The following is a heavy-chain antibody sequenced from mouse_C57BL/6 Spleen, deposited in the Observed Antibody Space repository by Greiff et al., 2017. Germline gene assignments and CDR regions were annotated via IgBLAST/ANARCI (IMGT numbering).Heavy chain of an antibody. Sequence: EVKLMESGEGLVKPGGSLKLSCAASGFTFSSYAMSWVRQTPEKRLEWVAYISSGGDYIYYADTVKGRFTISRDNARNTLYLQMSSLKSEDTAMYYCTRGGYYGAMDYWGQGTSVTVSS. D-gene: IGHD1-1*01. V-gene: IGHV5-9-1*02. J-gene: IGHJ4*01. CDR2: ISSGGDYI. CDR1: GFTFSSYA. CDR3: TRGGYYGAMDY.